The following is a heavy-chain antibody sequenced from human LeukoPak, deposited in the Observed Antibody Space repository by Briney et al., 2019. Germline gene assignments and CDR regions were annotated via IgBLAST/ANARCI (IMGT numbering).Heavy chain of an antibody. CDR1: GDSITTSYY. J-gene: IGHJ4*02. CDR2: IYYFGTT. D-gene: IGHD4-23*01. Sequence: SETLSLTCIVSGDSITTSYYWGWIRQPPGKGLEWIGSIYYFGTTNYNPSLKSRVTISVDTSKNQFSLKLSSVTAADTAVYYCARGMTTVVPIDYWGQGTLVTVSS. CDR3: ARGMTTVVPIDY. V-gene: IGHV4-39*07.